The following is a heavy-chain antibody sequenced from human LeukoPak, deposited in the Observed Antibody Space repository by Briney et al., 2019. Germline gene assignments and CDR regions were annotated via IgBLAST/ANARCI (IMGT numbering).Heavy chain of an antibody. J-gene: IGHJ6*03. Sequence: SETLSLTCAVYGGSFSGYYWSWIRQPPGKGLEWIGEINHSGSTNYNPSLKSRVTISVDTSKNQFSLKLSSVTAADTAVYYCARATLWYCSSTSCRVRQYYCMDVWGKGTTVTVSS. D-gene: IGHD2-2*01. CDR3: ARATLWYCSSTSCRVRQYYCMDV. V-gene: IGHV4-34*01. CDR2: INHSGST. CDR1: GGSFSGYY.